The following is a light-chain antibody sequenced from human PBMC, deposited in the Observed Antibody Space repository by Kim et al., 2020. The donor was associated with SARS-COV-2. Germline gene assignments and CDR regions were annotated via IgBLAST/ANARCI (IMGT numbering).Light chain of an antibody. Sequence: EVVLTQSPGTLSLSPGERATLSCRASQSVNSNYLAWYQQKPGQAPRLLIYGASSRATGIPDRFSGGGSGTDFTLTISRLEPEDFAVYYCEQYGISPRTFGQGTKVDIK. J-gene: IGKJ1*01. CDR1: QSVNSNY. CDR3: EQYGISPRT. V-gene: IGKV3-20*01. CDR2: GAS.